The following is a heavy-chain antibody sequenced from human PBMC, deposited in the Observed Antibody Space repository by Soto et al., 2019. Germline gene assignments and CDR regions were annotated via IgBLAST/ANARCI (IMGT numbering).Heavy chain of an antibody. CDR3: ARRGPGTYFDY. D-gene: IGHD6-13*01. J-gene: IGHJ4*02. CDR1: GFTFSSYA. CDR2: ISGSGGST. Sequence: EVQLLESGGGLVQPGGSLRLSCAASGFTFSSYAMNWVRQAPGKGLEWVSVISGSGGSTYYADSVKGRFTISRDNSQNTLYLQMNSLRAEDTAVYYCARRGPGTYFDYWGQGTLVTVSS. V-gene: IGHV3-23*01.